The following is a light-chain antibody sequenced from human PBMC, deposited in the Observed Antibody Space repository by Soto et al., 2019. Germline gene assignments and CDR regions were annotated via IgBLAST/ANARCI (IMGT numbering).Light chain of an antibody. CDR3: HQYGSSQT. Sequence: EIVLTQAPATLSSPPGERATLSCRASQTVGSSFLAWFQHKPGXAPXXLIYGASTRATGIPDRFSVIGSGTEFPLTLSRLEPEDSAVDYCHQYGSSQTFGQGTKVDIK. CDR1: QTVGSSF. V-gene: IGKV3-20*01. CDR2: GAS. J-gene: IGKJ1*01.